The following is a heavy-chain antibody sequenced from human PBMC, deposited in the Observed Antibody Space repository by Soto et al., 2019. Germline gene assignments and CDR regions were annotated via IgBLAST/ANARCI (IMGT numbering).Heavy chain of an antibody. CDR2: ISYDGSNK. Sequence: QVQLVESGGGVVQPGRSLRLSCAASGFTFSSYAMHWVRQAPGKGLEWVAVISYDGSNKYYADSVKGRFTISRDNSKNTLYLQMNSLRAEDTAVYYCARAKQWLGSWGQGTLVTVSS. D-gene: IGHD6-19*01. CDR1: GFTFSSYA. J-gene: IGHJ4*02. V-gene: IGHV3-30-3*01. CDR3: ARAKQWLGS.